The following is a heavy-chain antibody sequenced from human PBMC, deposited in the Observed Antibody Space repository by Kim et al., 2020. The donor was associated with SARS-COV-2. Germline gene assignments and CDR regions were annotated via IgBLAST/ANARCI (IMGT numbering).Heavy chain of an antibody. V-gene: IGHV3-48*01. CDR2: ISNSGSTI. J-gene: IGHJ4*02. D-gene: IGHD2-15*01. Sequence: GGSLRLSCVVSRFIFSSYSMNWVRQAPGKGLEWVSFISNSGSTIYYADSVKGRFTISRDNAKNSLYLQMNSLRAEDTAVYYCARGWHRAFDNWDQGTLVTVSS. CDR3: ARGWHRAFDN. CDR1: RFIFSSYS.